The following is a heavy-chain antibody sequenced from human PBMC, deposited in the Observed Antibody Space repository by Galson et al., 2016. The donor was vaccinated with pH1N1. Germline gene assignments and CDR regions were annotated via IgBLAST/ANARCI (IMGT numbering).Heavy chain of an antibody. D-gene: IGHD5-12*01. V-gene: IGHV3-7*01. CDR1: GFTFTDYW. J-gene: IGHJ4*02. CDR3: SRKGLPDY. Sequence: SLRLSCAVSGFTFTDYWVSWVRQTPGKGLEWVANIKQDGSVKYYVDSVRGRFTISRDNAKNSLYLQMNSLRAEDTAVYYCSRKGLPDYWGQGTLVTVSS. CDR2: IKQDGSVK.